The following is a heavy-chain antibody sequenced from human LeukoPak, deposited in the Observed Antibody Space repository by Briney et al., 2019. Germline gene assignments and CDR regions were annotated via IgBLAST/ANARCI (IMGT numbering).Heavy chain of an antibody. CDR3: VKDLYSSSSGFDY. CDR1: GFTFSSYG. J-gene: IGHJ4*02. V-gene: IGHV3-30*18. Sequence: SGGSLRLSCAASGFTFSSYGMHWVRQAPGKGLEWVAVISYDGSNKYYADSVKGRFTISRDNSKNTLYLQMSSLRAEDTAVYYCVKDLYSSSSGFDYWGQGTLVTVSS. CDR2: ISYDGSNK. D-gene: IGHD6-6*01.